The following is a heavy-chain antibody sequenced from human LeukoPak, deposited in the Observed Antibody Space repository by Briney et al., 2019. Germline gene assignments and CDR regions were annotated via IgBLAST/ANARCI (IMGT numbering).Heavy chain of an antibody. Sequence: ASVKVSCKASGYTFTSYGISWVRQAPGQGLEWMGWISAYSGNTNYAQKLQGRVTMTTDTSTSTAYMELRSLRSDDMAVYYCARVGDILTGYPYYFDYWGQGTLVTVSS. V-gene: IGHV1-18*03. CDR1: GYTFTSYG. D-gene: IGHD3-9*01. CDR2: ISAYSGNT. CDR3: ARVGDILTGYPYYFDY. J-gene: IGHJ4*02.